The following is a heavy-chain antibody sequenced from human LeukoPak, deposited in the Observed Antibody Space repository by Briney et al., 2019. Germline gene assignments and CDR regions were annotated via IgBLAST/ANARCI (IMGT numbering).Heavy chain of an antibody. CDR2: ITTGDGNT. V-gene: IGHV3-23*01. J-gene: IGHJ4*02. CDR1: VFTLSSYT. Sequence: GGSLRLSCAASVFTLSSYTMSWVRQARGKGLKWVSTITTGDGNTYYADSVKGRFTVSRDDSKNTLYLQMNSLRAEDTAVYYCAKDGGLWVSAHWGDSWGRGTLVTVSS. D-gene: IGHD7-27*01. CDR3: AKDGGLWVSAHWGDS.